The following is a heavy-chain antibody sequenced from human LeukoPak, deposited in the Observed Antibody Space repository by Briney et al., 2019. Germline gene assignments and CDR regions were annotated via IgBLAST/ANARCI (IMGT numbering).Heavy chain of an antibody. CDR3: VKSRGPYSSSSGYGMDV. V-gene: IGHV3-30*18. CDR2: ISFDGSKK. CDR1: GFTFSSYG. D-gene: IGHD6-6*01. Sequence: GGSLRLSCAASGFTFSSYGMHWVRQALGKGLEWVAVISFDGSKKYYVDSAKGRFTISRDNSKKMVYLEMNSLRVEDTALYYCVKSRGPYSSSSGYGMDVWGQGTTVIVSS. J-gene: IGHJ6*02.